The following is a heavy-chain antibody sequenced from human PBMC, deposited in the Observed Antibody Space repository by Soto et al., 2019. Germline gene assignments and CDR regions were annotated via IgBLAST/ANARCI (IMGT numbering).Heavy chain of an antibody. V-gene: IGHV4-34*01. CDR2: INHSGST. CDR3: ARGRQQLVPRYFDY. CDR1: GGSFSGYY. D-gene: IGHD6-13*01. Sequence: LSLTCAVYGGSFSGYYWSWIRQPPGKGLEWIGEINHSGSTNYNPSLKSRVTISVDTSKNQFSLKLSSVTAADTAVYYCARGRQQLVPRYFDYWGQGTLVPVSS. J-gene: IGHJ4*02.